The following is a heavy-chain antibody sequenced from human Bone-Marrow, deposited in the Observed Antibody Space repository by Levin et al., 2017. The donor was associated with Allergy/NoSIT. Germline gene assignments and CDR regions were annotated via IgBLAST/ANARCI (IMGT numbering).Heavy chain of an antibody. V-gene: IGHV3-30-3*01. D-gene: IGHD3-22*01. J-gene: IGHJ3*02. CDR3: AGKGYYDSSGYCDAFDS. CDR1: GFTFSSYA. CDR2: ISYDGSNK. Sequence: PGESLKISCAASGFTFSSYAMHWVRQAPGKGLEWVAVISYDGSNKYYADSVKGRFTISRDNSKNTLYLQMNSLRAEDTAVYYCAGKGYYDSSGYCDAFDSWGQGTMVTVSS.